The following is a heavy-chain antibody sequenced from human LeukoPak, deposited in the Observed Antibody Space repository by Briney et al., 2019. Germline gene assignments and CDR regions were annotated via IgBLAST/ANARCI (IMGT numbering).Heavy chain of an antibody. V-gene: IGHV4-34*01. J-gene: IGHJ6*02. CDR1: GGSFSGYY. CDR3: ARAEVDQLPSYYYYGMDV. D-gene: IGHD2-2*01. Sequence: PSETLSLTCAVYGGSFSGYYWSWIRQPPGKGLEWIGEINHSGSTNYNPSLKSRVTISVDTSKNQFSLKLSSVTAADTAVYYCARAEVDQLPSYYYYGMDVWGQGTTVTVSS. CDR2: INHSGST.